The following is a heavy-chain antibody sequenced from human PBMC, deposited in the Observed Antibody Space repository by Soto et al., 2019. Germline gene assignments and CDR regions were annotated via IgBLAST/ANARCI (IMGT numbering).Heavy chain of an antibody. D-gene: IGHD6-13*01. J-gene: IGHJ5*02. CDR3: VARAAAAPGWFDP. CDR1: GGSISSGDYY. CDR2: IYYSGST. Sequence: LSLTCTVSGGSISSGDYYWSWIRQPPGKGLEWIGYIYYSGSTYYNPSLKSRVTISVDTSKNQFSLKLSSVTAADTAVYYCVARAAAAPGWFDPWGQGTLVTVSS. V-gene: IGHV4-30-4*01.